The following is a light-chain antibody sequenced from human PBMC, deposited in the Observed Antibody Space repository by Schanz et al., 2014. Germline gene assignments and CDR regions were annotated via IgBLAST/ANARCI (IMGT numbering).Light chain of an antibody. V-gene: IGKV3-15*01. Sequence: EIVMTQSPATLSVSPGERATLSCRASQSVSINLAWYQQKPGQAPRLLIYGASTRATGIPARFSGIGSGTEFTLAISSLQSEDFAVYYCQQYNNWPRTFGQGTKLEIK. J-gene: IGKJ2*01. CDR1: QSVSIN. CDR2: GAS. CDR3: QQYNNWPRT.